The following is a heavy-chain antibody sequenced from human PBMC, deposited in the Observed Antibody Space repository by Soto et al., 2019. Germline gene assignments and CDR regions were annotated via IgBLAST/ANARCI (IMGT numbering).Heavy chain of an antibody. V-gene: IGHV4-61*08. CDR1: GGSVGSGAYY. CDR2: IQYSGDT. J-gene: IGHJ3*01. Sequence: SETLSLTCIVSGGSVGSGAYYWSWIRQPPGNALEWIGYIQYSGDTNYNSSLKSRVTISVDMSRNRFSLELTSVTAADTAFYYCARHDYSDRAFDLWGQGTMVTVSS. D-gene: IGHD3-22*01. CDR3: ARHDYSDRAFDL.